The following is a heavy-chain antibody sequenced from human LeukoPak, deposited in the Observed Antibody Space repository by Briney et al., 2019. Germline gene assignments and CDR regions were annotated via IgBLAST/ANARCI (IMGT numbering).Heavy chain of an antibody. CDR2: INHSGST. D-gene: IGHD3-22*01. V-gene: IGHV4-34*01. Sequence: PSETLSLTCAVYGGSFSGYYWSWIRQPPGKGLEWIGEINHSGSTNYNPSLKSRVTISVDTSKNQFSLKLSSVTAADTAVYYCARARYYYDSSGYWYYYYYMDVWGKGTTVTISS. J-gene: IGHJ6*03. CDR1: GGSFSGYY. CDR3: ARARYYYDSSGYWYYYYYMDV.